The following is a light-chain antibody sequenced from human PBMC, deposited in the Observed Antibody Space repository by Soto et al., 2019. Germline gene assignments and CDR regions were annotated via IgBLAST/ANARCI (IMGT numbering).Light chain of an antibody. CDR1: SSDVGGYKY. V-gene: IGLV2-14*01. CDR2: EVT. CDR3: SSYSSTSTPWV. J-gene: IGLJ3*02. Sequence: QSVLTQPASVSGSPGQSITISCTGTSSDVGGYKYVSWYQQHPGKAPKLMIYEVTNRPSGVSSRFSGSKSGNTASLTISGLQPEDEGDYYCSSYSSTSTPWVFGGGTKLTVL.